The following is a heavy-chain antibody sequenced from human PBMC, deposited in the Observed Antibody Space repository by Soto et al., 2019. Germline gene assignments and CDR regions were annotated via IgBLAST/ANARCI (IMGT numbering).Heavy chain of an antibody. Sequence: QVQLVESGGGLVKPGGSLRLSCAASGFSFSDYYMSWIRQAPGKGLEWFSYISSSGSTIYYADSVKGRFTISRDNAKNSLYLQMNSLRAEDTAVYYCARPGYYDSSGYYFPDWDFDLWGRGTLVTVSS. CDR3: ARPGYYDSSGYYFPDWDFDL. CDR2: ISSSGSTI. CDR1: GFSFSDYY. V-gene: IGHV3-11*01. D-gene: IGHD3-22*01. J-gene: IGHJ2*01.